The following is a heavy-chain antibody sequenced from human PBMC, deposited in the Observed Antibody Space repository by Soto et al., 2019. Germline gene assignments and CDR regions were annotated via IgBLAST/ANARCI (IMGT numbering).Heavy chain of an antibody. D-gene: IGHD5-18*01. CDR1: GGSISGYD. J-gene: IGHJ4*02. CDR2: IYSIGST. CDR3: ARDNGYSYGYTLDH. Sequence: SETLSLTCTVSGGSISGYDWSWLRQPPGKGLEWIGYIYSIGSTNYNPSLRSRVTMSIDTSQEQFSLKLSSVTAADTAVYYCARDNGYSYGYTLDHWGQGTLVTVSS. V-gene: IGHV4-59*01.